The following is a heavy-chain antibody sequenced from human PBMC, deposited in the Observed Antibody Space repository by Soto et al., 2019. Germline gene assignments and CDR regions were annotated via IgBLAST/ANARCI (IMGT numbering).Heavy chain of an antibody. J-gene: IGHJ4*02. D-gene: IGHD1-26*01. V-gene: IGHV4-39*01. CDR2: IYYIGTT. CDR3: ARHLDSGNYLFDE. CDR1: CGSITSSRYY. Sequence: PSEPLSLTCTVSCGSITSSRYYWGWIRQSPGKGLEWIGSIYYIGTTYYSPSLKSRVTISVDTSKNQFSLKLSSVTAADTAVYYWARHLDSGNYLFDEWGQGSLVTVS.